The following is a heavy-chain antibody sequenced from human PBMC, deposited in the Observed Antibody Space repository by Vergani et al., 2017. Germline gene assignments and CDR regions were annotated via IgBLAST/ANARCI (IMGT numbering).Heavy chain of an antibody. CDR3: ARGIVATIDVQGFDY. Sequence: EVQLVESGGTLVQPGGSLRLACEASGFNVSSKYMSWVRQVPGTGLEWVSIMFSGGSTNYADSVKGRFTISRDNSKNTLYLQMNSLRAEDTAVYYCARGIVATIDVQGFDYWGQGTLVTVSS. CDR1: GFNVSSKY. CDR2: MFSGGST. J-gene: IGHJ4*02. D-gene: IGHD5-12*01. V-gene: IGHV3-66*02.